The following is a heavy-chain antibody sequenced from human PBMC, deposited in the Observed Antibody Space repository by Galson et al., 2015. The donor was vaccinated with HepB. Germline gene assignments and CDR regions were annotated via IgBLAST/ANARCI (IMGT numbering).Heavy chain of an antibody. D-gene: IGHD6-6*01. Sequence: SLRLSCAASGFTFSSYAMSWVRQAPGKGLEWVSAISGSGGSTYYADSVKGRFTISRDNSKNTLSLQMNSLRADDTAVYYCARPYSTSSSYYYGMDVWGQGTTVTVSS. CDR1: GFTFSSYA. CDR2: ISGSGGST. J-gene: IGHJ6*02. V-gene: IGHV3-23*01. CDR3: ARPYSTSSSYYYGMDV.